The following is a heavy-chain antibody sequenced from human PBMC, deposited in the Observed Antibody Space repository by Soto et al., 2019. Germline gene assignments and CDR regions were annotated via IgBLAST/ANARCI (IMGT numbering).Heavy chain of an antibody. D-gene: IGHD3-9*01. J-gene: IGHJ6*01. Sequence: ESGGGLVQPGGSLRLSCAASGFTFSGYAMSCVRQAPGKGLEWVSVISGSGGTTYYADSVKGRFTISSDNSKNTLFLQMNSLRVEDTAVYYCAKRDYDILTGYHHYYGMDVWSQGTTVTVSS. V-gene: IGHV3-23*01. CDR1: GFTFSGYA. CDR3: AKRDYDILTGYHHYYGMDV. CDR2: ISGSGGTT.